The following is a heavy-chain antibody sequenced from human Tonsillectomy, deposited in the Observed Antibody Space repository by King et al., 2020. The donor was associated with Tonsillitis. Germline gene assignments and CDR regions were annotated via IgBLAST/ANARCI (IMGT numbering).Heavy chain of an antibody. CDR2: IYGGGST. Sequence: VQLVQSGGGLVQPGGSLRLSCAASGFTVSSNYMSWVRQAPGKGLEWVSVIYGGGSTYYADSVKGRFTISRDNSKNTLYFQMNSLRAEDTAVYYWARDFGSGSYYEYYYYYGMDVWGQGTTVTVSS. J-gene: IGHJ6*02. CDR1: GFTVSSNY. CDR3: ARDFGSGSYYEYYYYYGMDV. D-gene: IGHD3-10*01. V-gene: IGHV3-66*01.